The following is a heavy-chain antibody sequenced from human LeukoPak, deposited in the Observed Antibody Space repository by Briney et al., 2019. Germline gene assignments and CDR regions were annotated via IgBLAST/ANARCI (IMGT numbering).Heavy chain of an antibody. D-gene: IGHD3-3*01. J-gene: IGHJ4*02. Sequence: ASVKVSFKASGYTFTSYGISWVRQAPGQGLEWMGWISAYNGNTNYAQKLQGRVTMATDTSTSTAYMELRSLRSDDTAVYYCARDQDSWSGSGSGVSFDYWGQGTLVTVSS. CDR3: ARDQDSWSGSGSGVSFDY. V-gene: IGHV1-18*01. CDR1: GYTFTSYG. CDR2: ISAYNGNT.